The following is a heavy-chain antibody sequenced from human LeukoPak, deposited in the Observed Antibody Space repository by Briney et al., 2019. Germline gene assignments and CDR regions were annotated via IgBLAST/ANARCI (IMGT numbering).Heavy chain of an antibody. CDR1: GGSISSYY. V-gene: IGHV4-4*07. Sequence: SETLSLTCTVSGGSISSYYWSWIRQPAGKGLEWIGRIYTSGSTNYNPSLKSRVTMSVDTSKNQFSLKLSSVTAADTAVYYCAGILRYCSGGSCYSYFDYWGQGTLVTVSS. CDR2: IYTSGST. D-gene: IGHD2-15*01. J-gene: IGHJ4*02. CDR3: AGILRYCSGGSCYSYFDY.